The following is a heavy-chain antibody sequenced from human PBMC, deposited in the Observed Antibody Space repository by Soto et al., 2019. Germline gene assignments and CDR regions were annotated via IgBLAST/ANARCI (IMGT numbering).Heavy chain of an antibody. CDR2: IYHSGST. CDR3: ERYKEKGEPI. CDR1: GGSISSGSW. V-gene: IGHV4-4*02. J-gene: IGHJ3*02. D-gene: IGHD1-1*01. Sequence: QVQLRESGPGLVKPSGTLSLTCGVSGGSISSGSWWSRIRQPPGKGLEWIAEIYHSGSTTYNPSLKSRVTISVDKSKYQFSLKLSSVNAADTAVYYCERYKEKGEPIWGQGTMVTVSS.